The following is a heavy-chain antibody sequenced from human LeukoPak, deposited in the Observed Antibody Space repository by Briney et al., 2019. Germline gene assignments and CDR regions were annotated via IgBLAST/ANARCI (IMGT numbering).Heavy chain of an antibody. CDR3: TRDLGVDTTMIFFDY. CDR1: GYTFTSFG. Sequence: ASVKVSCKASGYTFTSFGISWVRQSPGQGLEWMGWISAYNGNTNYAQKLQGRVTMTTDTSTSTAYMEIRSLRSDDTAVYYCTRDLGVDTTMIFFDYWGQGSLVTVSS. D-gene: IGHD5-18*01. CDR2: ISAYNGNT. V-gene: IGHV1-18*01. J-gene: IGHJ4*02.